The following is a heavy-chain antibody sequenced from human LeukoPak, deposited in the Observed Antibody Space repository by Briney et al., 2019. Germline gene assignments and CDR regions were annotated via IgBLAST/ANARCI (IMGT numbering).Heavy chain of an antibody. D-gene: IGHD4-17*01. CDR1: RFPFSSYA. J-gene: IGHJ4*02. Sequence: GGYLSLSCAASRFPFSSYAMSWVRQAPGKGLEWVSTISGSGGSTYYADSVKGRFTISRDNSKNTLYLQMCSPRAEDTAVYYCAKVLYGDYYLYCWVQGTLVTVSS. V-gene: IGHV3-23*01. CDR3: AKVLYGDYYLYC. CDR2: ISGSGGST.